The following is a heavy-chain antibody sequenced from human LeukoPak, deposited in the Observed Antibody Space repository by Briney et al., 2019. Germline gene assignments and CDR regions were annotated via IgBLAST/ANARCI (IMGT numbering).Heavy chain of an antibody. CDR2: IKQDGSEK. Sequence: GGFLRLSCEGSGFTFSSYWMSWVRQAPGKGLEWVANIKQDGSEKYYVDSVKGRFTISRDNAKNSLFLQMNSLRADDTAVYYCASGGSYFGYWGQGTLVTVSS. CDR1: GFTFSSYW. V-gene: IGHV3-7*05. CDR3: ASGGSYFGY. J-gene: IGHJ4*02.